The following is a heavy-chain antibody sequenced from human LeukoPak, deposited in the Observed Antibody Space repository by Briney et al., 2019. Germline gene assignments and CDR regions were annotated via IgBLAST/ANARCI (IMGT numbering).Heavy chain of an antibody. CDR1: GFTFRDYY. CDR3: ARDSSGGSFDY. Sequence: GGSLRLSCAASGFTFRDYYMNWIRQAPGKGLEWVSYISRGGNTIYYADSVKGRFTISRDNAKNSLYLQLKSLRAEDTAVYYCARDSSGGSFDYWGQGTLVTVSS. D-gene: IGHD3-16*01. V-gene: IGHV3-11*01. CDR2: ISRGGNTI. J-gene: IGHJ4*02.